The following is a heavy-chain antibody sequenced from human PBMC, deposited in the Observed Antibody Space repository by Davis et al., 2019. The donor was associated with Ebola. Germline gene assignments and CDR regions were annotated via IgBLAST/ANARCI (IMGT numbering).Heavy chain of an antibody. Sequence: GGSLRLSCAASGFTFSSYGMHWVRQAPGKGLEWVAGISYDERKKFYGNSVKGRATVSRDKSKNTLYLELNSLKIEDTAVYYCAKQRSTGWGILDFWGQGTLVTVSS. J-gene: IGHJ4*02. D-gene: IGHD6-19*01. CDR3: AKQRSTGWGILDF. CDR1: GFTFSSYG. CDR2: ISYDERKK. V-gene: IGHV3-30*18.